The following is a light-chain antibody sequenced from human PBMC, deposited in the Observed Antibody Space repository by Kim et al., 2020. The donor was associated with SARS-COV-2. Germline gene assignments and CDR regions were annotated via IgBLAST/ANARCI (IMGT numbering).Light chain of an antibody. CDR3: CSYAGSYTWV. V-gene: IGLV2-11*01. CDR2: DVT. Sequence: QSALTQPRSVSGSPGQSVTISCTGTSSDVGGYNYVSWYQHHPGKAPQLMIFDVTKRPSGVPDRFSGSKAGNTASLTISGLQAEDEADYYCCSYAGSYTWVFGGGTQLTVL. CDR1: SSDVGGYNY. J-gene: IGLJ3*02.